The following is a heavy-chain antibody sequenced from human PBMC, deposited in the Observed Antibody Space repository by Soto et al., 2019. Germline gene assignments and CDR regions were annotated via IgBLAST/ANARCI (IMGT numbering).Heavy chain of an antibody. V-gene: IGHV1-8*01. CDR2: VSPDSGNA. CDR3: EVTTGY. CDR1: GYTFTDYD. J-gene: IGHJ4*02. D-gene: IGHD3-9*01. Sequence: QVQVVQSKAEVKKPGASVKVSCKTSGYTFTDYDINWVRQAPGQGLEWMGWVSPDSGNAGYAQQFQGRVSMTSDTSTSTVYMELTGLRSEDTAVYFCEVTTGYWGQGTMVTVSS.